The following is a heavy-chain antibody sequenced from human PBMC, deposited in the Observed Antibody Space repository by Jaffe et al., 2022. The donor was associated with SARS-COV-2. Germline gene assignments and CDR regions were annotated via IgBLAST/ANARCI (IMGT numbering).Heavy chain of an antibody. CDR2: IWRDGSKE. D-gene: IGHD2-2*01. CDR3: ATAKGHCSATTCSEMGFSP. CDR1: GFTFSGQG. J-gene: IGHJ5*02. V-gene: IGHV3-33*01. Sequence: QVQLVESGGGVVQPGRSLRLSCAASGFTFSGQGMHWIRQAPGAGLEWVATIWRDGSKEYYADSVKGRFTISRDNSRNTLFLQMNSLRVEDTAVYSCATAKGHCSATTCSEMGFSPWGQGTLVTVSS.